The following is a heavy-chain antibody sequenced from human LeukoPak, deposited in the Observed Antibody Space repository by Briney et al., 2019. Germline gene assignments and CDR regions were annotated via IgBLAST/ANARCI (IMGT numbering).Heavy chain of an antibody. CDR1: GFIFNTYA. CDR3: AKDRISYTTSPGELSH. CDR2: IRGSGEST. V-gene: IGHV3-23*01. Sequence: GGSLRLSCAASGFIFNTYAMSWVRQAPGKGLEWVSTIRGSGESTHYADSVQGRFTISRDNSLYTVYLRMDSLRGDDTAVYYCAKDRISYTTSPGELSHWGQGTLVIVSS. J-gene: IGHJ4*02. D-gene: IGHD3-10*01.